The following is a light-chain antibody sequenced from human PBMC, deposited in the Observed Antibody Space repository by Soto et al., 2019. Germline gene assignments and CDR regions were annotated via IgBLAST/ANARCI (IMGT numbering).Light chain of an antibody. J-gene: IGLJ2*01. CDR3: SSYAGSNNVL. Sequence: QSALTQPPSASGSPGQSVTISCTGTSSDVGGYNCVSWYQQHPGKAPKLMIYEVSQRPSGVPDRFSGSKSGNTASLTVSGLQAEDEADYYCSSYAGSNNVLFGGGTKVTVL. V-gene: IGLV2-8*01. CDR2: EVS. CDR1: SSDVGGYNC.